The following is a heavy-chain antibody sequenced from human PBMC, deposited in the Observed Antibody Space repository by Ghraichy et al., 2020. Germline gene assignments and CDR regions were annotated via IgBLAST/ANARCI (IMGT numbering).Heavy chain of an antibody. CDR2: INHSGST. V-gene: IGHV4-34*01. CDR1: GGSFSGYY. Sequence: SETLSLTCAVYGGSFSGYYWSWIRQPPGKGLEWIGEINHSGSTNYNPSLKSRVTISVDTSKNQFSLKLSSVTAADTAVYYCARGGGYCSSTSCYRLFVWFDPWGQGTLVTVSS. CDR3: ARGGGYCSSTSCYRLFVWFDP. J-gene: IGHJ5*02. D-gene: IGHD2-2*02.